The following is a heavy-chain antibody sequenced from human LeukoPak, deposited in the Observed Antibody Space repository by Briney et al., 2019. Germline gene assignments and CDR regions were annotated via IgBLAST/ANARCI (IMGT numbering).Heavy chain of an antibody. CDR1: GGSISSYY. CDR3: ARVAVANWFDP. J-gene: IGHJ5*02. V-gene: IGHV4-4*07. Sequence: SETLSLTCTVSGGSISSYYWRWIRQPAGKALEWIGRIYTSGSTNYNPSLKSRVTMSVDTSKNQFSLKLSSVTAADTAVYYCARVAVANWFDPWGQGTLVTVSS. CDR2: IYTSGST. D-gene: IGHD6-13*01.